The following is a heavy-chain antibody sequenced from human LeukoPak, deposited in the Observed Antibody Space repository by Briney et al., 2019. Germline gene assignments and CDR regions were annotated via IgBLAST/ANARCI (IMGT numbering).Heavy chain of an antibody. D-gene: IGHD6-19*01. CDR1: EFTFDDYA. Sequence: GGSLRLSCAASEFTFDDYAMHWVRQTPGKGLEWVSGISWNSGSIGYADSVKGRFTISRDNAKNSLYLQMNSLRAEDTAVYYCAKASGYSSGRFEYWGQGTLATVSS. J-gene: IGHJ4*02. V-gene: IGHV3-9*01. CDR3: AKASGYSSGRFEY. CDR2: ISWNSGSI.